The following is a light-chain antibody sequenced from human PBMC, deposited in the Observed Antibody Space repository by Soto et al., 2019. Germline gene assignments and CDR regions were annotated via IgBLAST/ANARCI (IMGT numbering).Light chain of an antibody. J-gene: IGLJ3*02. CDR1: ISDVGSFVP. CDR3: CSDAGSSTSRV. Sequence: QSVLTQPASVSGSLGQSITISCSGSISDVGSFVPVSWYQQHPGKAPRLIVYEVSKRPSGVSNRFSGSKSGHTASLTISGLQAEYEADYYCCSDAGSSTSRVFGGGTQLTV. CDR2: EVS. V-gene: IGLV2-23*02.